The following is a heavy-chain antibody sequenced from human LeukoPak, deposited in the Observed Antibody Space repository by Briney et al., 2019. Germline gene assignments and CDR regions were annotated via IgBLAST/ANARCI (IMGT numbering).Heavy chain of an antibody. Sequence: GRSLRLSCVASGLKFTDYAIHCVRQVPGRGLEWVAVVWFDGSYELYADSVKGRFTISRDDSRSTVNLQMESLRAEDTALYYCARDLGGRGIPVYYFDYWGQGTQVTVSS. J-gene: IGHJ4*02. CDR1: GLKFTDYA. V-gene: IGHV3-33*08. D-gene: IGHD4-23*01. CDR3: ARDLGGRGIPVYYFDY. CDR2: VWFDGSYE.